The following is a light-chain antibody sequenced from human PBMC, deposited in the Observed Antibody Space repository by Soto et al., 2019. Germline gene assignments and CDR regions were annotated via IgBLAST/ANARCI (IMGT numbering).Light chain of an antibody. V-gene: IGLV7-46*01. Sequence: QAVVTQEPSLTVSPGGTVTLTCGSSTGAVTSGHYPYWFQQKPGQAPRTLIYDTNNRHSWTPARFSGSLLGGKAALTLSGAQPEDEADYYCLFSSSGARVFGGGTKLTVL. CDR2: DTN. J-gene: IGLJ2*01. CDR1: TGAVTSGHY. CDR3: LFSSSGARV.